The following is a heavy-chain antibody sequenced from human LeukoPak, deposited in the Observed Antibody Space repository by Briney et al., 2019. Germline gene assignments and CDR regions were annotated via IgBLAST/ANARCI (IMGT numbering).Heavy chain of an antibody. V-gene: IGHV3-53*01. J-gene: IGHJ6*02. CDR3: GRYSYYYGMDV. CDR1: GFTVSAYS. CDR2: IYSGGTT. Sequence: GGSLRLSCAASGFTVSAYSMSWVRQAPGKGLEWVSLIYSGGTTYYAASVKGRFTLSRDNSKNTLFLQMNSLRAEDTAVYFCGRYSYYYGMDVWGQGTTVTVSS.